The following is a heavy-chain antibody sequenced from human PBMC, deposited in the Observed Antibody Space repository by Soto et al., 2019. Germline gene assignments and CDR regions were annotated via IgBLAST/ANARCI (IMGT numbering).Heavy chain of an antibody. CDR3: ARDFGYCSGGSCDTGYDY. CDR1: GFTFSSYW. V-gene: IGHV3-7*01. D-gene: IGHD2-15*01. CDR2: IKQDGSEK. Sequence: EVQLVESGGGLVQPGGSLRLSCAASGFTFSSYWMSWVRQAPGKGLEWVANIKQDGSEKYYVDSVKGRFTISRDNAKNSLYLQMISLRAEDTAVYYCARDFGYCSGGSCDTGYDYWGQGTLVTVSS. J-gene: IGHJ4*02.